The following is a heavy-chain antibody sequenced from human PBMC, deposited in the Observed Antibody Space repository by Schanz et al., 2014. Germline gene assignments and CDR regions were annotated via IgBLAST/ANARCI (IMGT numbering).Heavy chain of an antibody. CDR1: GDTLSSYG. Sequence: QVQLVQSGAEVKKPGSSVTVSCKASGDTLSSYGISWVRQAPGQGLEGMGRIIPNLGSANYAQKFQGRVKSTADKSTGTAYMELNSLRSEDTAIYSGARGNTIFGVVILGWLEPWGQGTLVTVSS. J-gene: IGHJ5*02. CDR2: IIPNLGSA. CDR3: ARGNTIFGVVILGWLEP. D-gene: IGHD3-3*01. V-gene: IGHV1-69*04.